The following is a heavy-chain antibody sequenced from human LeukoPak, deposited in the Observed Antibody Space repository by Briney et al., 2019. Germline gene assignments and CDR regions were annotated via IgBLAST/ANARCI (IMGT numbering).Heavy chain of an antibody. Sequence: PGGSLRLSCAASGFIFTTYAMGWVRQLPGKGLEWVSSVSSSGSDTYYTSSVKGRFTISRGNSKNTLYLQVNSLRVEDTAVYYCARRVLGAVGYFDYWGQGALVTVSS. CDR1: GFIFTTYA. CDR3: ARRVLGAVGYFDY. V-gene: IGHV3-23*05. CDR2: VSSSGSDT. J-gene: IGHJ4*02. D-gene: IGHD4-23*01.